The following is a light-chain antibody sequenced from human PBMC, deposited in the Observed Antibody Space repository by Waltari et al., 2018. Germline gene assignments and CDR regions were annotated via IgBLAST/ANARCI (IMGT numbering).Light chain of an antibody. CDR1: QSLFYSSNNKNY. J-gene: IGKJ1*01. V-gene: IGKV4-1*01. CDR3: QQYYNSRRA. Sequence: IVLTQSPASLSVSLGERATINCTSSQSLFYSSNNKNYLAWFQQKVGQPPKVLIYWASTRESGVPDRFSGSGSGTDFTLTINSLQAEDVAVYYCQQYYNSRRAFGQGTKVEIK. CDR2: WAS.